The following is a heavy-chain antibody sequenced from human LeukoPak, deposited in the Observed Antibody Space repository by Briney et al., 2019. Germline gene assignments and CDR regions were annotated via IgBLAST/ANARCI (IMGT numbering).Heavy chain of an antibody. CDR1: GFTFSSYS. V-gene: IGHV3-21*04. CDR3: AKAKGYSSSWFVDY. D-gene: IGHD6-13*01. J-gene: IGHJ4*02. CDR2: ISSSSSYI. Sequence: GGSLRLSCAASGFTFSSYSMNWVRQAPGKGLEWVSSISSSSSYIYYADSVKGRFTISRDNSKNTLYLQMNSLRAEDTAVYYCAKAKGYSSSWFVDYWGQGTLVTVSS.